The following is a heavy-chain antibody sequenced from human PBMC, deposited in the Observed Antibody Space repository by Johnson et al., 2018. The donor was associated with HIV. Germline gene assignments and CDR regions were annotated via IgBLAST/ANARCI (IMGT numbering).Heavy chain of an antibody. D-gene: IGHD2-2*01. CDR2: ISWNSGSI. V-gene: IGHV3-9*01. CDR1: GFTFDDYA. J-gene: IGHJ3*02. Sequence: EVQLVESGGGLVQPGRSLRLSCAASGFTFDDYAMHWVRQAPGKGLEWVSGISWNSGSIGYADSVKGRFTISRDNSKNTLYLQMNSLRAEDTAVYFCARGYCTSSSHCDAFDIWGQGTMVTVSS. CDR3: ARGYCTSSSHCDAFDI.